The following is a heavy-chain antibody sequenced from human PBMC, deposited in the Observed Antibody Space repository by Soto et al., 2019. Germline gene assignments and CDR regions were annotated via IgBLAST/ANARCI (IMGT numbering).Heavy chain of an antibody. D-gene: IGHD1-1*01. CDR1: GGTFSSYA. Sequence: QVQLVQSGAEAKKPGSSVKVSCKASGGTFSSYAISWVRQAPGQGLEWMGGIIPIFGTANYAQKFQGRVTITADESTSTDYMELSSLRSEDTAVYYCASPTKPLYYYYGMDVWGQGTTVTVSS. CDR2: IIPIFGTA. V-gene: IGHV1-69*12. CDR3: ASPTKPLYYYYGMDV. J-gene: IGHJ6*02.